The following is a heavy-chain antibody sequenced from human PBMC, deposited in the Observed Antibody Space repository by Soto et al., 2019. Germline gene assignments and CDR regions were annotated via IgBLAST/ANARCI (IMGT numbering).Heavy chain of an antibody. Sequence: QVQLVESGGGVVQPGRSLRLSCAASGFTFSSYGMHWVRQAPGKGLEWVAVISYDGSNKYYADSVQGRFTISRDNSKNTLYLQMNSLRAEDTAVYYCAKGRYCSSTSCYGYFQHWGQGTLVTVSS. CDR1: GFTFSSYG. D-gene: IGHD2-2*01. J-gene: IGHJ1*01. V-gene: IGHV3-30*18. CDR2: ISYDGSNK. CDR3: AKGRYCSSTSCYGYFQH.